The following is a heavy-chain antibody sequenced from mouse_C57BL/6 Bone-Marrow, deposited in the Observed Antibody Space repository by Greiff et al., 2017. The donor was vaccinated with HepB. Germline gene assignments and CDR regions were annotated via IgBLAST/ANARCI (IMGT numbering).Heavy chain of an antibody. CDR1: GYTFTSYW. CDR3: ARLEYDYVDWFAY. D-gene: IGHD2-4*01. V-gene: IGHV1-50*01. Sequence: VQLQQPGAELVKPGASVKLSCKASGYTFTSYWMQWVKQRPGQGLEWIGEIDPSDSYTNYNQKFKGKATLTVDTSSRTAYMQLSSLTSEDSAVYYCARLEYDYVDWFAYWGQGTLVTVSA. J-gene: IGHJ3*01. CDR2: IDPSDSYT.